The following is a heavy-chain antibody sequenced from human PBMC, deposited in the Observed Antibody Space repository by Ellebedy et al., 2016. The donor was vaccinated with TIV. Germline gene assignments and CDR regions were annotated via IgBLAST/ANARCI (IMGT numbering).Heavy chain of an antibody. D-gene: IGHD5-12*01. V-gene: IGHV3-11*01. CDR3: ARKGAYELGLFQYGLDV. J-gene: IGHJ6*02. Sequence: GESLKISXEASGFTFTDYYMTWIRQAPGKGLEWVAYISSSDVTIFYANSVRGRFTISRDNAKSSVYLQMDSLRAEDSAVYFCARKGAYELGLFQYGLDVWGQGTTVTVSS. CDR1: GFTFTDYY. CDR2: ISSSDVTI.